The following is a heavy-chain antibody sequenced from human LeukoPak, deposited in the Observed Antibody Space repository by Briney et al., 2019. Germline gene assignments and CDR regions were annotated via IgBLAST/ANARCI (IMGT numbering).Heavy chain of an antibody. CDR3: ASEIPNLRYCSTTSCDY. CDR1: GFTFSSYS. CDR2: ITRSSSFL. V-gene: IGHV3-21*01. D-gene: IGHD2-2*01. Sequence: PGGSLRLSCTASGFTFSSYSMNWVRQAPGKGLEWVSSITRSSSFLYYADSVEGRFTISRDNAKSSLYLQMSGLRAEDTAVYYCASEIPNLRYCSTTSCDYWGQGTLVTVSS. J-gene: IGHJ4*02.